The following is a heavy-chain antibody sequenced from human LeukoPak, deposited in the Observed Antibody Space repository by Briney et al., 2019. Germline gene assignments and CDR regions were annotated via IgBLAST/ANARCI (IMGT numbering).Heavy chain of an antibody. CDR1: GYTFTSYY. J-gene: IGHJ6*03. V-gene: IGHV1-46*01. CDR2: INPSGGST. CDR3: ATDGNKAGLQYRPLGYYYYYMDV. Sequence: ASVKVSCKASGYTFTSYYMHWVRQAPGQGLEWMGIINPSGGSTSYAQKFQGRVTMTEDTSTDTAYMELSSLRSEDTAVYYCATDGNKAGLQYRPLGYYYYYMDVWGKGTTVTVSS. D-gene: IGHD4-11*01.